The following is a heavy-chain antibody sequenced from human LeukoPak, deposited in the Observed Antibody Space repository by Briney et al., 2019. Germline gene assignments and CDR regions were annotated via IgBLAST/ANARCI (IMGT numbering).Heavy chain of an antibody. D-gene: IGHD5-18*01. CDR1: GYTFTGYY. CDR3: ASDSYSYDGVYGAFDI. V-gene: IGHV1-2*02. CDR2: INPNSGGT. J-gene: IGHJ3*02. Sequence: ASVKVSCKASGYTFTGYYMHWVRQAPGQGLEWMGWINPNSGGTNYAQKFQGRVTMTRDTSISTAYMELSRLRSDDTAVYYCASDSYSYDGVYGAFDIWGQGTMVTVSS.